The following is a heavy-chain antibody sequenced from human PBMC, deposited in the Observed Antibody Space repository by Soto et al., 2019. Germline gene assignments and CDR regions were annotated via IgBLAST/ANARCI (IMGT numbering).Heavy chain of an antibody. D-gene: IGHD3-22*01. CDR3: AGTPTCNDSSGLDY. CDR1: GGSISSGGYS. Sequence: QLQLQESGSGLVKPSQTLSLTCAVSGGSISSGGYSWSWIRQPPGKGLEWIGYIYHSGSTYYNPSLKSRVTISVDRSKNQFSLKLSSVTAADSAVYYCAGTPTCNDSSGLDYWGQGTLVTVSS. J-gene: IGHJ4*02. V-gene: IGHV4-30-2*01. CDR2: IYHSGST.